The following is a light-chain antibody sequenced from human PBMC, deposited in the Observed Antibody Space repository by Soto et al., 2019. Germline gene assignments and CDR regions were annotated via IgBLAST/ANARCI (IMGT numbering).Light chain of an antibody. Sequence: EIVLTQSPGTLSLSPGARATLSCRASQSVTSNYLAWYQPKPGQAPRLLIYGASNRATGIPDRFSGSGSGTDFTLTITRLEPEDFAVYYCQQYGSSPLTFGGGAKVEIK. CDR2: GAS. CDR3: QQYGSSPLT. CDR1: QSVTSNY. J-gene: IGKJ4*01. V-gene: IGKV3-20*01.